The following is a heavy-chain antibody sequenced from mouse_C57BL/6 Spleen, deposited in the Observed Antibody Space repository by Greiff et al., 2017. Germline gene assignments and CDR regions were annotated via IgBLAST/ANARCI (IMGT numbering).Heavy chain of an antibody. J-gene: IGHJ1*03. CDR1: GYSFTDYN. CDR3: ARTDRSSSHWYFDV. V-gene: IGHV1-39*01. D-gene: IGHD1-1*01. Sequence: VQLQQSGPELVKPGASVKLSCKASGYSFTDYNMHWVKQSNGKSLEWIGVINPNAGATSYNQKFKGKATLTVDQSSSTAYMQLNSLTSEYSAVYYGARTDRSSSHWYFDVWGTGTTVTVSS. CDR2: INPNAGAT.